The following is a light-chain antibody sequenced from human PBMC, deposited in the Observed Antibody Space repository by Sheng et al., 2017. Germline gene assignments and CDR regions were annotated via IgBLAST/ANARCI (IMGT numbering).Light chain of an antibody. J-gene: IGLJ3*02. CDR2: STN. CDR1: SGSVSTSYS. CDR3: VLYMGSGTWV. Sequence: QTVVTKEPSFSVSPGGTVTLTCGLSSGSVSTSYSPSWYQQTPGQAPRTLIYSTNTRSSGVPDRFSGSILGDKAALTITGAQADDESDYYCVLYMGSGTWVFGGGTKLTVL. V-gene: IGLV8-61*01.